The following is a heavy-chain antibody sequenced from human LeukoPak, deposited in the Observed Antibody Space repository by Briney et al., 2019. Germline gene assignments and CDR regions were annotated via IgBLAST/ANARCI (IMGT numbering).Heavy chain of an antibody. CDR1: GGSISYYY. CDR2: IYYNGST. D-gene: IGHD2-15*01. J-gene: IGHJ4*02. Sequence: SETLSPTCTVSGGSISYYYWSSIRQSPGKGLEWIGYIYYNGSTNYNPSLKSRVTISVDMSKNQFSLKVTSVTAAATAIYYCARKGGHFDYWGQGTLVTVSS. V-gene: IGHV4-59*01. CDR3: ARKGGHFDY.